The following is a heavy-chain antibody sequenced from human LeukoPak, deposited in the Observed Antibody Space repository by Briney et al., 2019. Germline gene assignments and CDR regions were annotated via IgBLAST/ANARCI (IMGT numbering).Heavy chain of an antibody. Sequence: GGSLRLSCAASGFTFSDYYMSWIRQAPGKGLEWVSYISSSGSIIYYADSVKGRFTISRDNAKNSLYLQMNSLRAEDTAVYYCARGSGYSSSWFVHDAFDIWGQGTMVTVSS. V-gene: IGHV3-11*01. D-gene: IGHD6-13*01. J-gene: IGHJ3*02. CDR3: ARGSGYSSSWFVHDAFDI. CDR2: ISSSGSII. CDR1: GFTFSDYY.